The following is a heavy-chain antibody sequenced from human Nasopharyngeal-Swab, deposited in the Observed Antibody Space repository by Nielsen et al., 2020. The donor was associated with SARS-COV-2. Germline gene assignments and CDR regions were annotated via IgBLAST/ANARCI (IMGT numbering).Heavy chain of an antibody. J-gene: IGHJ6*02. D-gene: IGHD3-3*01. CDR1: GFTFNNYN. CDR2: ISSSSSYI. CDR3: ARDGLDYDFWSAYFMDV. V-gene: IGHV3-21*01. Sequence: SLKISCAASGFTFNNYNFNWVRQAPGKGLEWVSSISSSSSYIYYADSVKGRFTISRDNAKNSLYLQMNSLRAEDTAVYYCARDGLDYDFWSAYFMDVWDQGTTVTVSS.